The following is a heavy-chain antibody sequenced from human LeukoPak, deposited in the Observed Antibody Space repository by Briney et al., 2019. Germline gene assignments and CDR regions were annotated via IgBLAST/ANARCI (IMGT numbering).Heavy chain of an antibody. CDR3: AKSPYNWSYGYYVVDV. CDR2: ISSSSSYI. D-gene: IGHD1-7*01. J-gene: IGHJ6*02. CDR1: GFTFSSYS. Sequence: GGSLRLSCAASGFTFSSYSMNWVRQAPGKGLEWVSSISSSSSYIYYADSVKGRFTISRDNAKKSLYLQMNSLRAEDTAVYYCAKSPYNWSYGYYVVDVWGQGTTVTVSS. V-gene: IGHV3-21*01.